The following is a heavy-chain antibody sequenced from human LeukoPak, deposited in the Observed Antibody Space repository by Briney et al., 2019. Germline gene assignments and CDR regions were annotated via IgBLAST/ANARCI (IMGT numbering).Heavy chain of an antibody. CDR2: IYYSGST. D-gene: IGHD3-9*01. J-gene: IGHJ4*02. CDR1: GGSISSSSYY. Sequence: SETLSLTCTVSGGSISSSSYYWGWIRQPPGKGLEWIGSIYYSGSTYYNPSLKSRVTISVDTSKNQFSLKLSSVTAADTAVYYCARQTTYYDILTGYAPTLYFDYWSQGTLVTVSS. CDR3: ARQTTYYDILTGYAPTLYFDY. V-gene: IGHV4-39*01.